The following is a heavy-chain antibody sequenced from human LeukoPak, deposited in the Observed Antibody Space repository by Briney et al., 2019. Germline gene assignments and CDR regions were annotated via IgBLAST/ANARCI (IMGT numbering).Heavy chain of an antibody. Sequence: GASVKVSCKASGGTFSSYAISWVRQAPGQGLEWMGGIIPIFGTANYAQKFRGRVTITADESTSTAYMELSSLRSEDTAAYYCASSPIVPAPNYYYYMDVWGKGTTVTISS. D-gene: IGHD2-2*01. CDR2: IIPIFGTA. J-gene: IGHJ6*03. CDR1: GGTFSSYA. V-gene: IGHV1-69*13. CDR3: ASSPIVPAPNYYYYMDV.